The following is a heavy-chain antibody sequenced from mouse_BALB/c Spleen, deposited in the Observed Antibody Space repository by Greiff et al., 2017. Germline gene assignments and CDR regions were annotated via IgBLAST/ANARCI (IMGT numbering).Heavy chain of an antibody. D-gene: IGHD2-4*01. CDR1: GYTFTDYN. CDR2: IYPYNGGT. J-gene: IGHJ3*01. Sequence: VQLKQSGPELVKPGASVKISCKASGYTFTDYNMHWVKQSHGKSLEWIGYIYPYNGGTGYNQKFKSKATLTVDNSSSTAYMELRSLTSEDSAVYYCARDYDYDKRFAYWGQGTLVTVSA. CDR3: ARDYDYDKRFAY. V-gene: IGHV1S29*02.